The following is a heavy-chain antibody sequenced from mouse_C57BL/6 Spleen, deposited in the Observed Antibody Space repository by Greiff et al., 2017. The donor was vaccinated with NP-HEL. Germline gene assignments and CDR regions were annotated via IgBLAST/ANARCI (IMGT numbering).Heavy chain of an antibody. CDR2: IYPGDGDT. D-gene: IGHD1-1*01. CDR1: GYAFSSYW. Sequence: VQLQQSGAELVKPGASVKISCKASGYAFSSYWMNWVKQRPGKGLEWIGQIYPGDGDTNYNGKFKGKATLTADKSSSTAYMQLSSLTSEDAAVYFCARRALYYGSSHDWGQGTSVTVSS. CDR3: ARRALYYGSSHD. J-gene: IGHJ4*01. V-gene: IGHV1-80*01.